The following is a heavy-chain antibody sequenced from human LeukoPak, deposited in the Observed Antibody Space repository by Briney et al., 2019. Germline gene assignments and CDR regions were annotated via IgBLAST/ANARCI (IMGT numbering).Heavy chain of an antibody. Sequence: SETLSLTCTVSGGSISSGGYYWSWIRQHPGKGLEWIGYIYYSGSTYYNPSLKSRVTISVDTSKNQFSLKLSSVTAADTAVYYCAGAYYYGSGSYFAGWGQGTLVTVSS. J-gene: IGHJ4*02. CDR1: GGSISSGGYY. CDR3: AGAYYYGSGSYFAG. V-gene: IGHV4-31*03. D-gene: IGHD3-10*01. CDR2: IYYSGST.